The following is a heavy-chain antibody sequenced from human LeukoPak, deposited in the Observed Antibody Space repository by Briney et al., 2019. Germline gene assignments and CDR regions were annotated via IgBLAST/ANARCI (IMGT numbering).Heavy chain of an antibody. CDR2: IYYSGST. V-gene: IGHV4-59*01. Sequence: SETLSLTCTVSGGSISTYYWSWIRQPPGKGLEWIGYIYYSGSTNYNPSLKSRVTILLDTPKNQFSLKLTSVTAADTAVYYCARENYDSSGSLDYWGQGTLVTVSS. CDR3: ARENYDSSGSLDY. D-gene: IGHD3-22*01. J-gene: IGHJ4*02. CDR1: GGSISTYY.